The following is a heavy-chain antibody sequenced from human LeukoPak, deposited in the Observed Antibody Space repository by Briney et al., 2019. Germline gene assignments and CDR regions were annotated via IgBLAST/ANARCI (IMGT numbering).Heavy chain of an antibody. D-gene: IGHD5-18*01. CDR2: IYTSGST. Sequence: SETLSLTCTVPGGSISGDYWSCVRQPAGEGLEWLGRIYTSGSTNYTPSLTSRVTMSVDTSKNQFSLKLSSVTAADTAVYYCAGYSYGQGGIWGQGTRVTVSS. J-gene: IGHJ3*02. V-gene: IGHV4-4*07. CDR1: GGSISGDY. CDR3: AGYSYGQGGI.